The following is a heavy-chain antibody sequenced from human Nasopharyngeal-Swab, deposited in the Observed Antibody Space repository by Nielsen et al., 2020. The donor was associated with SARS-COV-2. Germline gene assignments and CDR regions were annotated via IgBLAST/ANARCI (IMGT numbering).Heavy chain of an antibody. J-gene: IGHJ4*02. D-gene: IGHD3-10*01. CDR1: GFTFSSYG. V-gene: IGHV3-30*02. CDR2: IWYDGSNK. Sequence: GGSLRLSCAASGFTFSSYGMHWVRQAPGKGLEWVAVIWYDGSNKYYADSVKGRFTISRDNSKNTLYLQMNSLRTEDTALYYCAKPGVAWYGVYYFDYWGQGTLVTVSS. CDR3: AKPGVAWYGVYYFDY.